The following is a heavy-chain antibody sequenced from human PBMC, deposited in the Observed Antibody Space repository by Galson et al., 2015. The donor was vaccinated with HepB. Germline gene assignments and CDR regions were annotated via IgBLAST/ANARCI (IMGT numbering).Heavy chain of an antibody. D-gene: IGHD4-17*01. J-gene: IGHJ3*02. Sequence: SVKVSCKASGYTFTVYDIQWVRQAPGQGLEWLGRINPNSGGTNYAQKFQGRVTMTRDTSISTAYMELSRLRSGDTAVYFCARDPGDYGDYGSAFDIWGQGTMVTVSS. CDR3: ARDPGDYGDYGSAFDI. V-gene: IGHV1-2*06. CDR2: INPNSGGT. CDR1: GYTFTVYD.